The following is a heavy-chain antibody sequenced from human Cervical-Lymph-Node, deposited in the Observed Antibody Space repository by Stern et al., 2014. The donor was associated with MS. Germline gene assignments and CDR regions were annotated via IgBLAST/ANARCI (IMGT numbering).Heavy chain of an antibody. Sequence: VQLVQSGAEVKKPGESLKISCKGSGYSFTSYWIGWVRQMPGKGLEWMGIIYPGDSDTRYRPSFQGQVTISAAKSISTAYLQWSSLKASDTAMYYCARLPLTTVTTHFGYYFDYWGQGTLVTVSS. CDR1: GYSFTSYW. J-gene: IGHJ4*02. V-gene: IGHV5-51*01. CDR3: ARLPLTTVTTHFGYYFDY. CDR2: IYPGDSDT. D-gene: IGHD4-17*01.